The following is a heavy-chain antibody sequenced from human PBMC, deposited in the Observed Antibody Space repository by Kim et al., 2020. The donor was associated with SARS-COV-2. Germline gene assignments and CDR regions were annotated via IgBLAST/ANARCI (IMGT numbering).Heavy chain of an antibody. D-gene: IGHD6-13*01. V-gene: IGHV4-34*01. CDR3: ARGRAAAGTEKVFDY. J-gene: IGHJ4*02. Sequence: PSLKGRVTRSVDTSKNQFSLELSSVPAADTAVYYCARGRAAAGTEKVFDYWGQGTLVTVSS.